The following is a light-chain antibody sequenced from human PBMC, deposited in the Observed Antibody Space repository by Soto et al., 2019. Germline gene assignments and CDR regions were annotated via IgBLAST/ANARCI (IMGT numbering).Light chain of an antibody. CDR3: QQSNNYFT. J-gene: IGKJ3*01. CDR2: GAS. CDR1: QGLNTN. V-gene: IGKV1-9*01. Sequence: IQLTQSPSSLSASVGDRVTITCRASQGLNTNLAWYQQKPGKAPNLLIYGASTLQKGVPSRFSGNGSGTDFTLTISSLQPEDLAAYYCQQSNNYFTFGPGTKVDIK.